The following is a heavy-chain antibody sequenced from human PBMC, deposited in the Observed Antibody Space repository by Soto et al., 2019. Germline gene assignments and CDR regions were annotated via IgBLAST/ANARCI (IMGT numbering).Heavy chain of an antibody. J-gene: IGHJ3*02. V-gene: IGHV5-51*01. CDR1: GYLFTHFW. CDR2: IYPADSDI. CDR3: ARQAKQQWLDAFDI. D-gene: IGHD5-18*01. Sequence: TGESLKISCKGSGYLFTHFWIGWVRQMPGKGLELMGIIYPADSDIRYSPSFQGQVTVSADKSINTAYLQWSSLKASDTAIYYCARQAKQQWLDAFDIWGQGTMVTVSS.